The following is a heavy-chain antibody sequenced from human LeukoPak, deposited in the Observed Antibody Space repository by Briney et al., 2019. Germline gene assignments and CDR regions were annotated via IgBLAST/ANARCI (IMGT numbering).Heavy chain of an antibody. D-gene: IGHD6-19*01. CDR1: GDSVSSNSAA. J-gene: IGHJ4*02. Sequence: SRTLSLTCAISGDSVSSNSAAGNWIRQSPSRGLEWLGSTYNKSKLYYDYELSVKSRITMNPDTSKNHFSLPPTFFTPQVYSVYFCTRDPGWLDFDYWGQGTLVTVSS. V-gene: IGHV6-1*01. CDR3: TRDPGWLDFDY. CDR2: TYNKSKLYY.